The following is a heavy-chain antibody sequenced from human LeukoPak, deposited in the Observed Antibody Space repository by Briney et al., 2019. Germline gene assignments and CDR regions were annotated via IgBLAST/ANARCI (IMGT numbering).Heavy chain of an antibody. D-gene: IGHD2-15*01. CDR2: ISSSGSTI. CDR3: ARALLYRSGGSCYSGYADY. Sequence: GGSLRLSCAASGFTFSDYYMSWIRQAPGKGLEWVSYISSSGSTIYYADSVKGRFTISRDNAKNSLYLQMNSLRAEDTAVYYCARALLYRSGGSCYSGYADYWGQGTLVTVSS. V-gene: IGHV3-11*04. J-gene: IGHJ4*02. CDR1: GFTFSDYY.